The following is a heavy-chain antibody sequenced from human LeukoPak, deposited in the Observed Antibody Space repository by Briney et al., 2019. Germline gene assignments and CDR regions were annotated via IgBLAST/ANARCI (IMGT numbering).Heavy chain of an antibody. CDR2: IKEDGSEK. J-gene: IGHJ6*03. Sequence: GGSLRLSCAASAFTFSDYWMAWVRQAPGKGLERVANIKEDGSEKYYVDSVKGRFTISRDNAKNSLYLQMSSLRDDDTAVYYCARGYYDYVWGSYRKYGYYYYYYMDVWGKGTTVTVSS. V-gene: IGHV3-7*01. CDR3: ARGYYDYVWGSYRKYGYYYYYYMDV. CDR1: AFTFSDYW. D-gene: IGHD3-16*02.